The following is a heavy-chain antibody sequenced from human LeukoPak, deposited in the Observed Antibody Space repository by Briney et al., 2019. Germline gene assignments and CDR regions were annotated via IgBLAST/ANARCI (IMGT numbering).Heavy chain of an antibody. CDR2: SSDKANGYTT. CDR3: ARSGDSYGLNWFDP. V-gene: IGHV3-72*01. D-gene: IGHD5-18*01. J-gene: IGHJ5*02. CDR1: GILFSDTY. Sequence: QPGGSLRLSCAASGILFSDTYLDWVRQAPGKGLEWVGRSSDKANGYTTKYAASVRDRFTISRDDSKNSLYLQMKSLKIEDTAVYYCARSGDSYGLNWFDPWGQGTLVTVSS.